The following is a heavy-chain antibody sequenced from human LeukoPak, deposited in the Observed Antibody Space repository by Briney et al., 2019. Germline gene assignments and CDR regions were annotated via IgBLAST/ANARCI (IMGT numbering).Heavy chain of an antibody. CDR3: ARDEGYSSSPSVV. Sequence: PSETLSLTCTVSGGSISSGGYYWSWIRQHPGKGLEWIGYIYYSGSTNYNPSLKSRVTISVDTSKNQFSLKLSSVTAADTAVYYCARDEGYSSSPSVVWGQGTLVTVSS. CDR2: IYYSGST. D-gene: IGHD6-13*01. CDR1: GGSISSGGYY. J-gene: IGHJ4*02. V-gene: IGHV4-61*08.